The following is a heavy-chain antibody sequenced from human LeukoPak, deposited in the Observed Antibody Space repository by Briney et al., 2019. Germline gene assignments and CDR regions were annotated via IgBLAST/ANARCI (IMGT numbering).Heavy chain of an antibody. CDR1: GFSLSTGGMG. CDR3: SHRHNLGVTGPVVTFDS. J-gene: IGHJ5*01. CDR2: IFWDDNE. V-gene: IGHV2-5*02. Sequence: SGPTLVNPTQTLTLTCTFSGFSLSTGGMGVGWIRQPPGKALEWLAFIFWDDNEHYSLSLKNRLTITKDTSKNQVILTMTNMGPVDTATYYCSHRHNLGVTGPVVTFDSWGQGTLVTVSS. D-gene: IGHD2-21*02.